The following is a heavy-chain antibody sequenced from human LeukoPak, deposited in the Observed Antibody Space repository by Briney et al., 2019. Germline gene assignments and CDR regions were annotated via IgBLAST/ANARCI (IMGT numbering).Heavy chain of an antibody. CDR2: MNPNSGNT. CDR3: TRGSSGRRDN. V-gene: IGHV1-8*01. J-gene: IGHJ4*02. Sequence: ASVTVSCKASGYTLTSCDINWVRHATAQGLEWMGWMNPNSGNTGYGQSFQGRITMTRDISIGTAYMELSNLTSEDTAIYYCTRGSSGRRDNWGQGTLVTVSA. D-gene: IGHD6-19*01. CDR1: GYTLTSCD.